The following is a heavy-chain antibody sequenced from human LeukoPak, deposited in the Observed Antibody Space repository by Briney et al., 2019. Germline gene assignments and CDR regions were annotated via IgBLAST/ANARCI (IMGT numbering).Heavy chain of an antibody. V-gene: IGHV3-48*03. Sequence: GGSLRLSCAASGFTVSSYEMNWLRQAPGKGLEGVSYISSSSSIIYYADSVKGRFTISRDNAKNSLYLQMNSLRAEDTAVYYCARDCSGYFHWFDPWGQGTLVTVSS. CDR1: GFTVSSYE. D-gene: IGHD3-22*01. CDR2: ISSSSSII. CDR3: ARDCSGYFHWFDP. J-gene: IGHJ5*02.